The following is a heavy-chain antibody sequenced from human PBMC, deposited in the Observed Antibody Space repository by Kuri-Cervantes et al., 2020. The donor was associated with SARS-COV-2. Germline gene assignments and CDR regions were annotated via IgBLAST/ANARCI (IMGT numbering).Heavy chain of an antibody. D-gene: IGHD6-13*01. CDR3: VRGHGYSSSWYRGWAFDY. J-gene: IGHJ4*02. Sequence: GGSLRLSCAASGFTFSSYGMHWVRQAPGKGLEWVAVIWYDGSNKYYADSVKGRFTISRDNSKNTLYLQMNSLRAEDTAVYYCVRGHGYSSSWYRGWAFDYWGQGTLVTVSS. CDR1: GFTFSSYG. CDR2: IWYDGSNK. V-gene: IGHV3-33*01.